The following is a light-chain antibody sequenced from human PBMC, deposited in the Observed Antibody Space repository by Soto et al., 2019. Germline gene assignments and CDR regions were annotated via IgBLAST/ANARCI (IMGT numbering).Light chain of an antibody. J-gene: IGLJ2*01. Sequence: QSALTQPPSASGSPGQSVTISCTGNSSDVGGYNYVSWYQQHPGKAPKLMIYEVSKRPSGVPDRFSGSKSGNTASLTVSGFQAEDEADYYCTSYAGSNNFVVFGGGTKVTVL. CDR3: TSYAGSNNFVV. CDR2: EVS. V-gene: IGLV2-8*01. CDR1: SSDVGGYNY.